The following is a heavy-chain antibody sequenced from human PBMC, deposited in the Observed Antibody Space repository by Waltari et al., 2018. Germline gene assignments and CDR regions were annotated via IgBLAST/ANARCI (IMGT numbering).Heavy chain of an antibody. V-gene: IGHV3-30*02. CDR3: AKTDEQWLVSAVDY. Sequence: QVQLVESGGGVVQPGGSLRLSCAASGFTFSSYGMHWFRQAPGKGLEWVAFIRYDGSNKYYADSVKGRFTISRDNSKNTLYLQMNSLRAEDTAVYYCAKTDEQWLVSAVDYWGQGTLVTVSS. CDR2: IRYDGSNK. J-gene: IGHJ4*02. D-gene: IGHD6-19*01. CDR1: GFTFSSYG.